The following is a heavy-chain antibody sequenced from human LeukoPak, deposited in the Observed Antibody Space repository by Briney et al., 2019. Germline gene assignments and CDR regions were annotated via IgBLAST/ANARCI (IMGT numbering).Heavy chain of an antibody. V-gene: IGHV3-23*01. J-gene: IGHJ4*02. D-gene: IGHD2-15*01. Sequence: GGSLRLSCAASGFTFTTYAMTWVRQASGRGLEWVSAISGSGDSTYYADSVKGRFTISRDNSKNTLYLQMNSLRAEDTAVYYCAKDTYVQLGYCSDYWGQGTLVTVSS. CDR1: GFTFTTYA. CDR2: ISGSGDST. CDR3: AKDTYVQLGYCSDY.